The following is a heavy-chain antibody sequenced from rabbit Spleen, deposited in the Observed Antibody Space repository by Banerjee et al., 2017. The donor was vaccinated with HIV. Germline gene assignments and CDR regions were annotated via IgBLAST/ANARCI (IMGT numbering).Heavy chain of an antibody. V-gene: IGHV1S40*01. J-gene: IGHJ4*01. D-gene: IGHD6-1*01. CDR3: ARSISNDGFAL. CDR1: GVSFSSNHY. CDR2: IYSGDGST. Sequence: QSLEESGGDLVKPGASLTLTCTASGVSFSSNHYMCWVRQAPGKGLEWVACIYSGDGSTDYATWAKGRFTISKTSSTTVTLQMTSLTPADTATYFCARSISNDGFALWGPGTLVTVS.